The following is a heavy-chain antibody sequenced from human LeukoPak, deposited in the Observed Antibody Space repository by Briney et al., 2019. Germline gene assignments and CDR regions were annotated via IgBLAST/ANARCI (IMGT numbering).Heavy chain of an antibody. CDR1: GFTFSTYS. CDR2: ISSSSSYI. CDR3: AIRVGCTSTICYRGFDY. Sequence: GGSLRLSCAASGFTFSTYSMNWVRQAPGKGLEWVSSISSSSSYIYYADSVKGRFTISRDNSKNTLYLQVSSLRAEDTAVYYCAIRVGCTSTICYRGFDYWGQGTLVTVSS. D-gene: IGHD2-2*02. J-gene: IGHJ4*02. V-gene: IGHV3-21*01.